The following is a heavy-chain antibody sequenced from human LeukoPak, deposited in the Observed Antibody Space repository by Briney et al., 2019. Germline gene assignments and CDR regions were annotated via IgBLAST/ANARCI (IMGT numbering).Heavy chain of an antibody. CDR1: GYTFTSYD. D-gene: IGHD6-13*01. V-gene: IGHV1-8*03. Sequence: ASVKVSCKASGYTFTSYDINWVRQATGQGLEWMGWMNPNSGNTGYAQKFQGRVTITRNTSISTAYMELSSLRSEDTAVYYCASAYRVYHTRDAFDIWGQGTMVTVSS. CDR3: ASAYRVYHTRDAFDI. J-gene: IGHJ3*02. CDR2: MNPNSGNT.